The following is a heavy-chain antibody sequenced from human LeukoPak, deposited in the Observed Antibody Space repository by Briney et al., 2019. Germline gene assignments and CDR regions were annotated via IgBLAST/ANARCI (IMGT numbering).Heavy chain of an antibody. CDR1: GYSISSSNW. D-gene: IGHD6-13*01. CDR3: ARGRRVYGMGIAAAGTAYFDY. J-gene: IGHJ4*02. CDR2: IYYSGST. V-gene: IGHV4-28*03. Sequence: SDTLSLTCAVSGYSISSSNWWGWIRQPPGKGLEWIGYIYYSGSTNYNPSLKSRVTISVDTSKNQFSLKLSSVTAADTAVYYCARGRRVYGMGIAAAGTAYFDYWGQGTLVTVSS.